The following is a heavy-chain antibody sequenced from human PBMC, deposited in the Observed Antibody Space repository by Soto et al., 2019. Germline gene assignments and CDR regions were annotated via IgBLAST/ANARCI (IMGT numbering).Heavy chain of an antibody. CDR1: GFIFSNYD. CDR2: IVRSGDST. Sequence: GGSLRLSCAVSGFIFSNYDMNWVRQAPGEGLEWVSTIVRSGDSTYYADSVRGRFTISRDNSKSTLYLQMNTLTVEDTAIYYCAKMLIGGSLDYWGQGTLVTVSS. D-gene: IGHD3-16*01. V-gene: IGHV3-23*01. J-gene: IGHJ4*02. CDR3: AKMLIGGSLDY.